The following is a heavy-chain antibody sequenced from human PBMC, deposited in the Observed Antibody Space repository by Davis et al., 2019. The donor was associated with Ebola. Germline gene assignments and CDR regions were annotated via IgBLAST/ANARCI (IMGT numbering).Heavy chain of an antibody. Sequence: PWGSLRLSCAASGFTFSDYYMSWIRQAPGKGLEWVSYISSSGSTIYYADSVKGRFTISRDNAKNTLYLQMNSLRAEDTAVYYCARDRARWHDAFDIWGQGTMVTVSS. V-gene: IGHV3-11*04. CDR2: ISSSGSTI. J-gene: IGHJ3*02. CDR1: GFTFSDYY. CDR3: ARDRARWHDAFDI. D-gene: IGHD4-23*01.